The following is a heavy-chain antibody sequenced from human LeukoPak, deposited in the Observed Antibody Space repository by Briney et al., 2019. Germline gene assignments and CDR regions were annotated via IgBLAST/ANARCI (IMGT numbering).Heavy chain of an antibody. D-gene: IGHD2-21*02. J-gene: IGHJ3*02. CDR1: GFTVSSNY. V-gene: IGHV3-53*01. CDR3: ARSVVVTPYDAFDI. Sequence: GGSLRLSCAASGFTVSSNYMSWVRQAPGKGLEWVSVIYSGGSTYYADSVKGRFTISRDNSKNTLYLQMNSLRAEDTAVYYCARSVVVTPYDAFDIWGQGTMVTVSS. CDR2: IYSGGST.